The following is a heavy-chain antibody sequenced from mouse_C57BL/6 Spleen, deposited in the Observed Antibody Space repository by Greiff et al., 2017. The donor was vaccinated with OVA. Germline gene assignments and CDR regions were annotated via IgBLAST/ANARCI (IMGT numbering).Heavy chain of an antibody. V-gene: IGHV1-80*01. Sequence: VQLQQSGAELVKPGASVKISCKASGYAFSSYWMNWVKQRPGKGLEWIGQIYPGDGDTNYNGKFKGKATLTADKSSSTAYMQLSSLTSEDSAVYFCARYDYDDGGNYARDYWGQGTSGTVSS. CDR3: ARYDYDDGGNYARDY. CDR1: GYAFSSYW. J-gene: IGHJ4*01. CDR2: IYPGDGDT. D-gene: IGHD2-4*01.